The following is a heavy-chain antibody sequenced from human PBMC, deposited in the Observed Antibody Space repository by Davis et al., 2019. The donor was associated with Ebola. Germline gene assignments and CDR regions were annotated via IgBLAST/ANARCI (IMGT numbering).Heavy chain of an antibody. V-gene: IGHV4-39*01. J-gene: IGHJ6*02. Sequence: TFSSYWMSWVRQPPGKGLEWIGSIYYSGSTYYNPSLKSRVTISVDTSKNQFSLKLSSVTAADTAVYYCASRPQYYYGMDVWGQGTTVTVSS. CDR2: IYYSGST. CDR1: TFSSYW. CDR3: ASRPQYYYGMDV.